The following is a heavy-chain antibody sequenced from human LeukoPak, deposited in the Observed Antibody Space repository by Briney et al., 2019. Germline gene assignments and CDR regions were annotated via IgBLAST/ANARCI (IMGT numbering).Heavy chain of an antibody. CDR1: GFTFSSYG. D-gene: IGHD3-22*01. CDR3: ARGGRTMIVVVLDY. CDR2: IWYDGSNK. Sequence: GRSLRLSCAASGFTFSSYGMHWVRQAPGKGLEWVAVIWYDGSNKYYADSVKGRFTISRDNSKNTLYLQMNSLRAEDTVVYYCARGGRTMIVVVLDYWGQGTLVTVSS. J-gene: IGHJ4*02. V-gene: IGHV3-33*01.